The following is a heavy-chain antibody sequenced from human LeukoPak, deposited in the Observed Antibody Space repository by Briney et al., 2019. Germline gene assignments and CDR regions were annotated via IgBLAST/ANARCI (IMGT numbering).Heavy chain of an antibody. Sequence: GGSLRLSCAVSGFTFSNYGMHWVRQAPGKGLEWVAFLRYDGSSKYYADSVKGRFTISRDISKNTVYLQMSSLRAEDTALYYCARSLKYNLVGFDYWGQGTLVTVSS. V-gene: IGHV3-30*02. CDR3: ARSLKYNLVGFDY. J-gene: IGHJ4*02. CDR2: LRYDGSSK. D-gene: IGHD1-1*01. CDR1: GFTFSNYG.